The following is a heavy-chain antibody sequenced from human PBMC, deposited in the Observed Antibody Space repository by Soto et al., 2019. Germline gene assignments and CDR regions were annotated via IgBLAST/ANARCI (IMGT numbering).Heavy chain of an antibody. CDR1: GFTFSSYW. Sequence: GSLRLSCTASGFTFSSYWMYWVRQAPGKGLVWVSHISSDGSRTSYADSVKGRFTISRDNSKNTLYLQMNSLRAEDTAVYYCASMALSNDYFDYWGQGALVTVSS. J-gene: IGHJ4*02. D-gene: IGHD7-27*01. CDR3: ASMALSNDYFDY. CDR2: ISSDGSRT. V-gene: IGHV3-74*01.